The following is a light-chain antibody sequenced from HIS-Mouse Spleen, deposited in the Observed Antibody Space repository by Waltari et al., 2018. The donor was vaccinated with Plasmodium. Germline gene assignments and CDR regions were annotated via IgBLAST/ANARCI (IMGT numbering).Light chain of an antibody. V-gene: IGLV3-19*01. CDR2: GKN. Sequence: SSELTQDPAVSVALGQTVRITCQGDSLRNNYASWYQQKPGQAPVLVIYGKNNRPSGIPDRFSGSSSGNTASLTITGAQAEDEADYYCNSRDSSGNHVVFGGGTKLTVL. CDR3: NSRDSSGNHVV. J-gene: IGLJ2*01. CDR1: SLRNNY.